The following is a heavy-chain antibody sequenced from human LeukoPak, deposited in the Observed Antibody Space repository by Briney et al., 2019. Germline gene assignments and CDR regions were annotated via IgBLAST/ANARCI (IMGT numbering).Heavy chain of an antibody. V-gene: IGHV3-7*01. CDR2: IKEDGSEK. D-gene: IGHD2-21*01. CDR3: VRDRSRLIY. J-gene: IGHJ4*02. CDR1: GFTFSSFW. Sequence: GGSLRLSCAVSGFTFSSFWMSWVRQAPGKGLEWVAAIKEDGSEKNYVDSVKGRFTISRDNAKNSLLLQMNSLRPEDTAVYYCVRDRSRLIYWGQGTQVTVSS.